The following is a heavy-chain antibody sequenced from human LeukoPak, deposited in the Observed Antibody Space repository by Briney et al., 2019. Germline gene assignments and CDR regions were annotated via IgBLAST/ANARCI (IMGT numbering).Heavy chain of an antibody. V-gene: IGHV4-39*01. J-gene: IGHJ4*02. Sequence: PSETLSLTCTVSGGSISSSSYYWGWIRQPPGKGLEWIGSIYYSGSTYYNPSLKSRVTISVDTSKNQFSLKLSSVTAADTAVYYCARQGGSARRPTVFDYWGQGTLVTVSS. CDR3: ARQGGSARRPTVFDY. CDR1: GGSISSSSYY. CDR2: IYYSGST. D-gene: IGHD2-15*01.